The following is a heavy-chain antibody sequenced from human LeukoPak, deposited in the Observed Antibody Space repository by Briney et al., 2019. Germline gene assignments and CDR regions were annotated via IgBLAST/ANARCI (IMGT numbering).Heavy chain of an antibody. D-gene: IGHD3-16*02. CDR2: IYVTGST. Sequence: SETLSLTCTVSGRSIGTYYRIWIRQSPGKGLEWVGYIYVTGSTRYNPYLQSRVTISVDTSRNQFFLKMSSVTAADTAVYYCARHIGGGIEDMDVWGKGTKVTVSS. V-gene: IGHV4-59*08. CDR3: ARHIGGGIEDMDV. CDR1: GRSIGTYY. J-gene: IGHJ6*03.